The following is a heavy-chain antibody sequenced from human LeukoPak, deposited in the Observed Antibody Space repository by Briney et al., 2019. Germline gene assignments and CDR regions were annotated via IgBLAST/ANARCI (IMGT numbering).Heavy chain of an antibody. V-gene: IGHV4-59*01. CDR1: GGSISSYY. Sequence: SETLSLTCTVSGGSISSYYWSWIRQPPGKGLEWIGYIYYSGSTNYNPSLKSRVTISVDTSKNQFSLKLSSVTAADTAVYYCASRYDLWSGYYYWGQGTLVTVSS. D-gene: IGHD3-3*01. CDR3: ASRYDLWSGYYY. J-gene: IGHJ4*02. CDR2: IYYSGST.